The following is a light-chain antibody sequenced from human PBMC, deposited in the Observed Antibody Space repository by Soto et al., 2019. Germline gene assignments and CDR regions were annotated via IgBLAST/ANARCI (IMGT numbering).Light chain of an antibody. Sequence: IQLTQSRVSLSDPRVITATITHMPIQFISTYLNWYQQKPGKAPNLLIYTTSSLHSGVPSRFSGSGSGTDFTLTISSLQPEDFATYYCQQSYSTPITFGQGTRLEI. CDR3: QQSYSTPIT. V-gene: IGKV1-39*01. J-gene: IGKJ5*01. CDR1: QFISTY. CDR2: TTS.